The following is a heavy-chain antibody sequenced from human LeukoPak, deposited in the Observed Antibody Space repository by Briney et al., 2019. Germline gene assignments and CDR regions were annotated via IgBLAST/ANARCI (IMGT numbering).Heavy chain of an antibody. CDR3: AGDGYNYY. CDR1: GFTFSSYA. Sequence: GGSLRLSCAASGFTFSSYAMHWVRQAPGKGLEWVAVISYDGSNKYYADSVKGRFTISRDNSKNTLYLQMNSLRAEDTAVYYCAGDGYNYYWGQGTLATVSS. D-gene: IGHD5-24*01. V-gene: IGHV3-30-3*01. CDR2: ISYDGSNK. J-gene: IGHJ4*02.